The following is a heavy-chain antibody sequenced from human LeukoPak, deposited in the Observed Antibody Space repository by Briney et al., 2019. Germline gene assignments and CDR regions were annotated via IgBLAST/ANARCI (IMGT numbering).Heavy chain of an antibody. Sequence: GGSLRLSCAASGFSFSTYAMHWVRQAPGKGLDWVAMIWSDASNQYYADSVKGRFTISRDNSKNTLYLQMNSLRAEDTAVYYCVKAYSTSTYYFDYWGQGTLVTVSS. CDR3: VKAYSTSTYYFDY. D-gene: IGHD2-2*01. V-gene: IGHV3-30*02. J-gene: IGHJ4*02. CDR1: GFSFSTYA. CDR2: IWSDASNQ.